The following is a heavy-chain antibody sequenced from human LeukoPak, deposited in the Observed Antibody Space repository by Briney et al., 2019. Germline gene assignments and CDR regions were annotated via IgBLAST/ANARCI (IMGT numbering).Heavy chain of an antibody. Sequence: GGSLRLSCVASGFTFSSTTMGWVRQAPGRGLEWVSSITAIDGRTYYADSVRGRFTISRDNSKNTVYLQLNSLRAQDTAVYYCAKDSRISGSYSGFDYWGQGTLVTVSS. CDR1: GFTFSSTT. V-gene: IGHV3-23*01. J-gene: IGHJ4*02. CDR3: AKDSRISGSYSGFDY. CDR2: ITAIDGRT. D-gene: IGHD1-26*01.